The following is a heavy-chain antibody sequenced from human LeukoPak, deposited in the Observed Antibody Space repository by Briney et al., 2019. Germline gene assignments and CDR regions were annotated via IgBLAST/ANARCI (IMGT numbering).Heavy chain of an antibody. J-gene: IGHJ6*03. Sequence: PSETLSLTCAVSGDSLSRYYWTWMRQPPGKGLEWLGEISPSGSPKYNPSLKSRATISVDTSKNQFSLRLTSVTAADTALYYCASVRHDPLEYYYYIDVWGKGTTVTASS. D-gene: IGHD2/OR15-2a*01. CDR3: ASVRHDPLEYYYYIDV. CDR1: GDSLSRYY. V-gene: IGHV4-34*01. CDR2: ISPSGSP.